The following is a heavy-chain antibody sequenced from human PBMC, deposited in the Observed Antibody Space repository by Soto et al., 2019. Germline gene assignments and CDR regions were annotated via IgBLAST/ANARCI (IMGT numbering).Heavy chain of an antibody. Sequence: ASVKVSCKASGYTFTGYYMHWVRQAPGQGLEWMGWINPNSGGTNYAQKFQGWVTMTRDTSISTAYMELGRLRSDDTAVYYCARGSPHGDYYDSSGYYNYWGQGTLVTVSS. D-gene: IGHD3-22*01. J-gene: IGHJ4*02. CDR2: INPNSGGT. V-gene: IGHV1-2*04. CDR3: ARGSPHGDYYDSSGYYNY. CDR1: GYTFTGYY.